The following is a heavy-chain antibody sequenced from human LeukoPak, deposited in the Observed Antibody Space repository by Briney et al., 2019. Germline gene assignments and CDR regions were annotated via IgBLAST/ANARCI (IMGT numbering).Heavy chain of an antibody. J-gene: IGHJ4*02. CDR1: GFTLRSYS. Sequence: GGSLRLSCAASGFTLRSYSMSWVRQAPGKGLEWVSSINWGSNHIYYADAVQGRFTISRDNAKNSLYLQMNSLRAEDTAVYYCARAYYYDSSGYYLYDYWGQGTLVTVSS. D-gene: IGHD3-22*01. V-gene: IGHV3-21*01. CDR3: ARAYYYDSSGYYLYDY. CDR2: INWGSNHI.